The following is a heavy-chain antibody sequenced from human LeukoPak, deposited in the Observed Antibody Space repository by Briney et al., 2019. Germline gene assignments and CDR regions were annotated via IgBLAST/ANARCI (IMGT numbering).Heavy chain of an antibody. J-gene: IGHJ5*02. CDR3: ARGECGSGSYYNVLFDP. Sequence: SETLSLTCTVSGGSISSYYWSWIRQPPGKGLEWIGYIYYSGSTNYNPSLKSRVTISVDTSKNQFSLKLNSVTAADTAVYYCARGECGSGSYYNVLFDPWGQGTLVTVSS. CDR2: IYYSGST. V-gene: IGHV4-59*01. CDR1: GGSISSYY. D-gene: IGHD3-10*01.